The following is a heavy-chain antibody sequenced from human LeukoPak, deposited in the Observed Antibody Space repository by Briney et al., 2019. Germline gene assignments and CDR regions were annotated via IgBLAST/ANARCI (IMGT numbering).Heavy chain of an antibody. V-gene: IGHV3-53*01. CDR1: GFIFSNY. Sequence: GGSLRLSCAASGFIFSNYMSWVRQAPGKGLEWVSVIYSGGSTYYADSVKGRFTISRDNSKNTLYLQMNSLRAEDTAVYYCARAGPGEFWFDPWGQGTLVTVSS. CDR3: ARAGPGEFWFDP. D-gene: IGHD3-16*01. CDR2: IYSGGST. J-gene: IGHJ5*02.